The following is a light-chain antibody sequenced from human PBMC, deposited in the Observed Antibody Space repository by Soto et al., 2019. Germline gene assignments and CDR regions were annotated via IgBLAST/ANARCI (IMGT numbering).Light chain of an antibody. V-gene: IGKV1-39*01. Sequence: DIQMTQSPSSLSASVGDRVTITCRARQSISTDLNWYQQKVGKAPKLLIYAASSLQRGVPSSFSGSGSGTDFTLTISSLQPEDYATYYCQQSYSTPRTFGQGTKLEIK. CDR1: QSISTD. J-gene: IGKJ2*02. CDR2: AAS. CDR3: QQSYSTPRT.